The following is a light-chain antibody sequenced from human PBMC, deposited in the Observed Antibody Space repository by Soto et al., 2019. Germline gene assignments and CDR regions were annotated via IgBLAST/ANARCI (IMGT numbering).Light chain of an antibody. CDR3: QPYDDLPT. J-gene: IGKJ1*01. CDR2: EAS. CDR1: QDISDF. Sequence: DIQLTQSPSSMSAYVGDRVTITCQARQDISDFLNWYQQKPGKAPTLVIYEASNLEKGVPSRFSGSGFGTDFDFTISSLQPEDFATYYCQPYDDLPTFGQGTKLEIK. V-gene: IGKV1-33*01.